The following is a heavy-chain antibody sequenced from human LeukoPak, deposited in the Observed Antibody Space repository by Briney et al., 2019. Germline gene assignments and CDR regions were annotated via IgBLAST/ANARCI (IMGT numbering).Heavy chain of an antibody. D-gene: IGHD6-13*01. V-gene: IGHV4-39*01. Sequence: PSETLSLTCTVSGGSISSSSYYWGWIRQPPGKGLEWIGSIYYSGSTYYNPFLKSRVTISVDTSKNQFSLKLSSVTAADTAVYYCARRVALAADTGSFDYWGQGTLVTVSS. CDR2: IYYSGST. J-gene: IGHJ4*02. CDR3: ARRVALAADTGSFDY. CDR1: GGSISSSSYY.